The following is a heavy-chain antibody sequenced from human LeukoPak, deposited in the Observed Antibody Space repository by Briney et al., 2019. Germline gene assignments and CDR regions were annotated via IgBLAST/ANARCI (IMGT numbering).Heavy chain of an antibody. V-gene: IGHV4-31*03. CDR3: ARCPGWFDP. J-gene: IGHJ5*02. CDR2: IYNSGNT. CDR1: GGSISSGGYY. Sequence: SETPSLTCSVSGGSISSGGYYWSWIRQHPGKGLEWIGYIYNSGNTYYNPSLKSRITISVDTSKNQFSLNLTSVTAADTAVYYCARCPGWFDPWGQETLVTVSS.